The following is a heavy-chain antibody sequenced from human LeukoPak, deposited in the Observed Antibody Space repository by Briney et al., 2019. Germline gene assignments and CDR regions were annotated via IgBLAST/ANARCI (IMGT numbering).Heavy chain of an antibody. D-gene: IGHD6-19*01. Sequence: PGGSLRLSCAASGFTFSNAWMSWVRQAPGKGLEWVGRIKSKTDGGTTDYAAPVKGRFTISRDDSKNTLYLQMNSLKTEDTAVYYCAKDIVLSSSGRGAFDIWGQGTMVTVSS. CDR1: GFTFSNAW. V-gene: IGHV3-15*01. CDR2: IKSKTDGGTT. CDR3: AKDIVLSSSGRGAFDI. J-gene: IGHJ3*02.